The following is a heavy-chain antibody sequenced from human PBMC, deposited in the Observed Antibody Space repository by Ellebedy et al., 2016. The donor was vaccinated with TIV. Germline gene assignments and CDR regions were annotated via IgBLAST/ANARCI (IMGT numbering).Heavy chain of an antibody. Sequence: MPSETLSPTCTASAGAPSAFYWSWVRQPPGKGPEWIGNIFYSGSTNYNPSLKSRVTISVDTSKNQFSLKLSSVTAADTAIYYCAREVDDSSDRTRRHFDYWGRGTLVTVSS. J-gene: IGHJ4*02. V-gene: IGHV4-59*01. CDR3: AREVDDSSDRTRRHFDY. D-gene: IGHD3-22*01. CDR1: AGAPSAFY. CDR2: IFYSGST.